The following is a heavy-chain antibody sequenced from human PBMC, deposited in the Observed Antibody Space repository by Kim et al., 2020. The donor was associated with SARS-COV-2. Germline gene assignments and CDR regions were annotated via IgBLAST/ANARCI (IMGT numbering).Heavy chain of an antibody. V-gene: IGHV3-33*06. J-gene: IGHJ4*02. Sequence: GGSLRLSCAASGFTFSSYGMHWVRQAPGKGLEWVAVIWYDGSNKYYADSVKGRFTISRDNSKNTLYLQMNSLRAEDTAVYYCAKGRREMATILGFDYWGQGTLVTVYS. D-gene: IGHD5-12*01. CDR2: IWYDGSNK. CDR1: GFTFSSYG. CDR3: AKGRREMATILGFDY.